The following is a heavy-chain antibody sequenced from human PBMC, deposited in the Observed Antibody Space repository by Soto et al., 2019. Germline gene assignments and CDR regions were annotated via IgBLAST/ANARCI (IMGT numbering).Heavy chain of an antibody. CDR1: GGSISSYY. Sequence: SETLSLTCTVSGGSISSYYWSWIRQPPGKGLEWIGYIYYSGSTNYNPSLKSRVTISVDTSKNQFSLKLSSVTAADTAVYYCARVREYSGYDSGAFDIWGQGTMVTVSS. CDR2: IYYSGST. J-gene: IGHJ3*02. D-gene: IGHD5-12*01. V-gene: IGHV4-59*01. CDR3: ARVREYSGYDSGAFDI.